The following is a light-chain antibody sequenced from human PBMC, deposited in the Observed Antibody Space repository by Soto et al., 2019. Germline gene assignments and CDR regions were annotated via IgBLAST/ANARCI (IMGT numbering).Light chain of an antibody. CDR1: NIGTES. V-gene: IGLV3-21*04. Sequence: SYELTKPPSVSVAPGKTAKITCGGNNIGTESVHWYQQRPGQAPVLVIYYDSDRPSGIPERFSGSNSGNTATLTISRVEAGDEADYYCQVWGFNSGVFGTGTKLTVL. CDR2: YDS. J-gene: IGLJ1*01. CDR3: QVWGFNSGV.